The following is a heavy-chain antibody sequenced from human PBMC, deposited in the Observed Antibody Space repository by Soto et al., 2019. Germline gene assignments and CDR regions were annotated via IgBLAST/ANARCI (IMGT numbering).Heavy chain of an antibody. CDR2: VTTDKGKT. J-gene: IGHJ4*02. V-gene: IGHV1-18*01. Sequence: QVQLVQSGPEVKKPGASVKVSCKTSGYTFTNFGISWVRQAPGQGLEWMGWVTTDKGKTTYAQKFQGRVTMTTDTHTSKHELQLRSLRSDDTAVYYCATRSPAFDYWGQGTLVTVSS. CDR3: ATRSPAFDY. CDR1: GYTFTNFG.